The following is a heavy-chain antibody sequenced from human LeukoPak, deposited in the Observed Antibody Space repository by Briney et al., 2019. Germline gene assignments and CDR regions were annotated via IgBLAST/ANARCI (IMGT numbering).Heavy chain of an antibody. D-gene: IGHD2-2*01. CDR2: IYYSGGT. CDR1: GGSISSSSYY. V-gene: IGHV4-39*01. CDR3: ARVYQLDFDY. Sequence: SETLSLTCTVSGGSISSSSYYWGWIRQPPGKGLEWIGSIYYSGGTYYNPSLKSRVTISVDTSKNQFSLKLSSVTAADTAVYYCARVYQLDFDYWGQGTLVTVSS. J-gene: IGHJ4*02.